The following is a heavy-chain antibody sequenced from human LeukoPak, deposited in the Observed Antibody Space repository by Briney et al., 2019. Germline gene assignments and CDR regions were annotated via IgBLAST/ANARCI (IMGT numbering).Heavy chain of an antibody. CDR1: GYTFTGYY. D-gene: IGHD1-26*01. CDR3: ARLVGATDYYYSGMHV. V-gene: IGHV1-2*02. J-gene: IGHJ6*02. Sequence: ASVKVSCKASGYTFTGYYMHWVRQAPGQGLEGMGWSNPNSGGTNYAQKFQGRVTMTRDTSISTAYMELSRLRSDDTAVYYCARLVGATDYYYSGMHVWGQGTTVTVSS. CDR2: SNPNSGGT.